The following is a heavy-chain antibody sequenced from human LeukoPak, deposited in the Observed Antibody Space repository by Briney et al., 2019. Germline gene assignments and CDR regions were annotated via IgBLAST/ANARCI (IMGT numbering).Heavy chain of an antibody. V-gene: IGHV1-8*02. D-gene: IGHD6-6*01. CDR1: GGTFSSYA. J-gene: IGHJ4*02. Sequence: GASVNVSCKASGGTFSSYAINWVRQATGQGLEWMGWMNPNSGNTGYAQKFQGRVTMTRNTSISTAYMELSSLRSEDTAVYYCATRGGSSDFDYWGQGTLVTVSS. CDR3: ATRGGSSDFDY. CDR2: MNPNSGNT.